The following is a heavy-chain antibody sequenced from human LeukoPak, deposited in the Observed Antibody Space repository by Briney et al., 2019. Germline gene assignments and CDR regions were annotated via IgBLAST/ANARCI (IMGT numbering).Heavy chain of an antibody. J-gene: IGHJ4*02. D-gene: IGHD3-22*01. V-gene: IGHV3-23*01. CDR2: INGSGGST. CDR3: AKGGDPGIDGGARQYYYDSSGYYYFDY. Sequence: PGGSLRLSCAASGFTFSSYAMSWVRQAPGKGLEWVSAINGSGGSTYYADSVKGRFTISRDNSKNTLYLQMNSLRAEDTAVYYCAKGGDPGIDGGARQYYYDSSGYYYFDYWGQGTLVTVSS. CDR1: GFTFSSYA.